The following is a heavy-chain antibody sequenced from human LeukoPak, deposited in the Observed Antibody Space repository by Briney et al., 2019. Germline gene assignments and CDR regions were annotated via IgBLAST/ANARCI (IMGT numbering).Heavy chain of an antibody. Sequence: PSETLSLTCAVSGGSISSSNWWSWVRQPPGKGLEWIGEIYHSGSTNYNPSLKSRVTVSVDTSNNQFSLKLSSVTAADTAVYYCAKRQYSYSYFDFWGQGTLVTVSS. J-gene: IGHJ4*02. CDR2: IYHSGST. D-gene: IGHD5-18*01. V-gene: IGHV4-4*02. CDR3: AKRQYSYSYFDF. CDR1: GGSISSSNW.